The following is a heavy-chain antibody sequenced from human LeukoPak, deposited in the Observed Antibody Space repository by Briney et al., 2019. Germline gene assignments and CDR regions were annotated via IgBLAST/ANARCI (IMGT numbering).Heavy chain of an antibody. CDR3: ARGGLGSCSGGSYPSNWFDP. CDR2: ISPYNGNT. D-gene: IGHD2-15*01. V-gene: IGHV1-18*01. CDR1: GYTFTSYG. J-gene: IGHJ5*02. Sequence: ASVKVSCKASGYTFTSYGITWVRRAPGQGLEWMGWISPYNGNTNYARKLQGRVTMTTDTSTSTAYMDLRSLRSDDTAVYYCARGGLGSCSGGSYPSNWFDPWGQGTLVTVSS.